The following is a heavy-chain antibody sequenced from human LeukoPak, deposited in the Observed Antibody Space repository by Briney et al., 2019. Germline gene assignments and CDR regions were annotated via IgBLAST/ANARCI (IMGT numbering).Heavy chain of an antibody. V-gene: IGHV3-9*01. D-gene: IGHD1-26*01. Sequence: PGGSLRLSCAASGFTFDDYAMHWVRQAPGKGLEWVSSISWNSGSIGYADSVKGRFTISRDNAKNSLYLQMNSLRAEDTALYYCAKDIGAWDPYYFDYWGQGTLVTVSS. CDR3: AKDIGAWDPYYFDY. CDR2: ISWNSGSI. CDR1: GFTFDDYA. J-gene: IGHJ4*02.